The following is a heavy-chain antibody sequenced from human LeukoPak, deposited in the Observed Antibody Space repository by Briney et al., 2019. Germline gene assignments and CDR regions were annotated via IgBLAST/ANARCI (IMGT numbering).Heavy chain of an antibody. Sequence: GGSLRLSCAASGFTFSSYGMHWVRQAPGKGLEWVAVIWYDGSNKYYAGSVKGRFTISRDNSKNTLYLQMNSLRAEDTAVYYCARDLRYFDWYYYYYYGMDVWGKGTTVTVSS. V-gene: IGHV3-33*01. CDR2: IWYDGSNK. D-gene: IGHD3-9*01. J-gene: IGHJ6*04. CDR1: GFTFSSYG. CDR3: ARDLRYFDWYYYYYYGMDV.